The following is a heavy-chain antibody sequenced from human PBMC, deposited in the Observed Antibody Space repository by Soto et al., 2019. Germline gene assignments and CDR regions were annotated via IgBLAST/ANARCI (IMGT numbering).Heavy chain of an antibody. CDR2: ISYDGSNK. J-gene: IGHJ6*02. D-gene: IGHD2-15*01. CDR3: AKLDEGGLQFAYYPMDV. V-gene: IGHV3-30*18. CDR1: GFSFRAYA. Sequence: PGGSLRLSCTASGFSFRAYAMTWVRQAPGKGLEWVAVISYDGSNKYYTDSVKGRFTISRDNSKNTLYLQMTSLRTEDTAVYFYAKLDEGGLQFAYYPMDVWGQGTTVTVSS.